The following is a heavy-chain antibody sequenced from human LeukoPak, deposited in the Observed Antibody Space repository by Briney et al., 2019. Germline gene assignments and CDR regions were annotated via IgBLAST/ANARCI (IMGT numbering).Heavy chain of an antibody. CDR2: IHYSGST. D-gene: IGHD2-2*01. J-gene: IGHJ6*03. V-gene: IGHV4-59*01. CDR3: ARWFCISNTCYHMDV. Sequence: PSETLSLTCTVSGGSTSSYYWSWVRQPPGKGLEWIGYIHYSGSTGHNPSLKSRLTLSVDTSKKQVSLKLSSVTAADTAVYYCARWFCISNTCYHMDVWGQGTTVTVSS. CDR1: GGSTSSYY.